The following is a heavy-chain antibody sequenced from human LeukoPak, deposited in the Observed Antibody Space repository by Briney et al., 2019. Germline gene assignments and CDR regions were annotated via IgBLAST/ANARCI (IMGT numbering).Heavy chain of an antibody. CDR1: AFSLSPYE. J-gene: IGHJ4*02. Sequence: GGSLRLSCAASAFSLSPYEMNWFRQAPGQGPQWVSYISSSGTKMSYADSVKGRFTVSRDNAKNSLYLQMNRLRAEDTALYYCATGNAGLTGKYWGRGTLVTVSS. D-gene: IGHD7-27*01. CDR3: ATGNAGLTGKY. V-gene: IGHV3-48*03. CDR2: ISSSGTKM.